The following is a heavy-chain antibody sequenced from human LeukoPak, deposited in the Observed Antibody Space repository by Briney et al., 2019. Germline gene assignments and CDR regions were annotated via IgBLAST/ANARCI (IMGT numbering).Heavy chain of an antibody. J-gene: IGHJ5*02. Sequence: GASVKVSCKASGGTFSSYAISWVRQAPGQGLEWMGGIIPIFGTANYAQKLQGRVTMTTDTSTSTAYMELRSLRSDDTAVYYCARELNWFDPWGQGTLVTVSS. CDR2: IIPIFGTA. V-gene: IGHV1-69*05. CDR3: ARELNWFDP. CDR1: GGTFSSYA.